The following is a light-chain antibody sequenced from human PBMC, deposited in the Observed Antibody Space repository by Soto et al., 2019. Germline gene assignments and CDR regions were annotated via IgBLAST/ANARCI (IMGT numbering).Light chain of an antibody. CDR2: DAS. V-gene: IGKV1-5*01. Sequence: EIQMTQSASSLSASVGDRVTITCRASQSISGWLAWYQQKPGKAPKLLIYDASSLESGVPSRFSGSGSGTESTLTISSLQPDDFATYYCQQYNSYSPLTFGQGTRLET. CDR3: QQYNSYSPLT. CDR1: QSISGW. J-gene: IGKJ5*01.